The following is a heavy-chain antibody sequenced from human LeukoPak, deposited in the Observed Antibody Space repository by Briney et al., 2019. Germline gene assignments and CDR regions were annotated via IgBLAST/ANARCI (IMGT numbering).Heavy chain of an antibody. V-gene: IGHV3-23*01. CDR3: ATFYDFWSGYSSYFDY. Sequence: PGGSLRLSCAASGITVSSRYMSWVRQAPGKGLEWVSAISGSGGSTYYADSVKGRFTISRDNSKNTLYLQMNSLRAEDTAVYYCATFYDFWSGYSSYFDYWGQGTLVTVSS. CDR1: GITVSSRY. J-gene: IGHJ4*02. CDR2: ISGSGGST. D-gene: IGHD3-3*01.